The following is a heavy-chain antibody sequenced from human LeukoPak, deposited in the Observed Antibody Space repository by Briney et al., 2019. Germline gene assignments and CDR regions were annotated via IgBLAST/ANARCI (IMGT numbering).Heavy chain of an antibody. CDR2: IYHSGST. CDR1: GFPISNGYY. V-gene: IGHV4-38-2*02. CDR3: ARRISGAWFDP. D-gene: IGHD2-15*01. J-gene: IGHJ5*02. Sequence: SETLSLTCSVSGFPISNGYYWGWIRQPPGKGLDWIGIIYHSGSTYYNPSLKSRVTMSVDTSKNQFSLKLSSVTAADTALYYCARRISGAWFDPWGRGTLVTVSS.